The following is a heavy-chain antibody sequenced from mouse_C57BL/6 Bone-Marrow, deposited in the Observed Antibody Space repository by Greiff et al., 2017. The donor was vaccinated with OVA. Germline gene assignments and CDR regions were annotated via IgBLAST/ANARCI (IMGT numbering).Heavy chain of an antibody. CDR3: ARDYGSSWDY. Sequence: QVTLKESGAELVKPGASVKISCKASGYAFSSYWMNWVKQRPGKGLEWIGQIYPGDGDTNYNGKFKGKATLTADKSSSTAYMQLSSLTSEDSAVYFCARDYGSSWDYWGQGTTLTVSS. CDR2: IYPGDGDT. CDR1: GYAFSSYW. V-gene: IGHV1-80*01. J-gene: IGHJ2*01. D-gene: IGHD1-1*01.